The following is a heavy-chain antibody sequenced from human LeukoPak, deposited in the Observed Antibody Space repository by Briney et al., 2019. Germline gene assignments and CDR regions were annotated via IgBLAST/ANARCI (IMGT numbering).Heavy chain of an antibody. CDR1: GYTFTAHY. V-gene: IGHV1-2*02. CDR2: INPNSGGT. D-gene: IGHD6-13*01. J-gene: IGHJ4*02. CDR3: ARDKSWVFDY. Sequence: ASVKVSCKASGYTFTAHYMHWVRQAPGQGREWMGWINPNSGGTNYAQKFQGRVTMTRDTSISTAYMELSRLRSDDTAVYYCARDKSWVFDYWGQGTLVTVSS.